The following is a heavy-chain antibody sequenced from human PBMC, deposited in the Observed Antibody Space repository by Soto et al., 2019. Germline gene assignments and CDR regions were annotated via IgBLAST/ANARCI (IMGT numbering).Heavy chain of an antibody. CDR2: IYSGGTT. CDR1: GFSVSNNF. V-gene: IGHV3-53*04. D-gene: IGHD1-1*01. J-gene: IGHJ6*02. CDR3: ATPGLATTGYYYYYGMVV. Sequence: EVQLVESGGGLVQPGGSLRLSCAASGFSVSNNFMSWVRQAPGRGLEWVSVIYSGGTTFYADSVKGRFTISRHNSKNTLYLHMNSLRPEDTAVYYCATPGLATTGYYYYYGMVVWGQGTTVTVSS.